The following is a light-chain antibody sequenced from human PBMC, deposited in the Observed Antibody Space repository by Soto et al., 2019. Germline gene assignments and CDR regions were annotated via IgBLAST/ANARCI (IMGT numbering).Light chain of an antibody. V-gene: IGKV3-11*01. CDR2: DAS. J-gene: IGKJ3*01. CDR1: QGVSSY. CDR3: QQRSNCAPGT. Sequence: EIVLTQSPATLSLSAGERATLSCRASQGVSSYLAWYQQKPGQAPRLLIYDASNRATGIPARFSGSGSGTDFTLTISSLEPEDSAVYYCQQRSNCAPGTFGPGTKVDIK.